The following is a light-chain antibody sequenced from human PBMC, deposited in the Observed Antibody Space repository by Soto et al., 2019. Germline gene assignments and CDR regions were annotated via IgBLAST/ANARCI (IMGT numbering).Light chain of an antibody. CDR2: LNSDGSH. CDR3: QTWGTGIRV. V-gene: IGLV4-69*01. CDR1: SGHSSYA. Sequence: QAVVPQSPSASASLGASVKLTCTLSSGHSSYAIAWHQQQPEKGPRYLMKLNSDGSHTKGDGIPDRFSGSSSGDERYLIISSLQSEDEADYYCQTWGTGIRVFGGGTKVTVL. J-gene: IGLJ2*01.